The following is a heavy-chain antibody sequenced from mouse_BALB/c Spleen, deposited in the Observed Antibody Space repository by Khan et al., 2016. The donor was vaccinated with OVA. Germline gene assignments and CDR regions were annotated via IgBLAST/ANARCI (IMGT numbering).Heavy chain of an antibody. CDR3: AKDPPYYAMDY. CDR1: GFSLTDYA. CDR2: IWAGGSK. J-gene: IGHJ4*01. V-gene: IGHV2-6-5*01. Sequence: VQLQESGPGLVAPSQSLSITCTVSGFSLTDYAVSWIRQPPGKGLEWLGVIWAGGSKSYNSALKSRLSISKDNSKSQVFLKMNSLQTDDTAMYYCAKDPPYYAMDYWGQGTSVTVSS.